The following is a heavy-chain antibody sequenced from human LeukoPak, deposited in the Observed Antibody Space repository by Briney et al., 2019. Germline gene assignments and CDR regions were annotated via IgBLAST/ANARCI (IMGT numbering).Heavy chain of an antibody. V-gene: IGHV4-39*01. J-gene: IGHJ4*02. CDR2: VYYGRTT. CDR1: ASSISSNSHH. D-gene: IGHD5-12*01. CDR3: VRHDGRGGATMGALDS. Sequence: PSETLSLTRTVSASSISSNSHHWGWIRQSPGKGPEWIGSVYYGRTTYYNPSLNSRVTISVVTSKNQFSLQLNSVTAADTAVYYCVRHDGRGGATMGALDSWGQGSLVTVTS.